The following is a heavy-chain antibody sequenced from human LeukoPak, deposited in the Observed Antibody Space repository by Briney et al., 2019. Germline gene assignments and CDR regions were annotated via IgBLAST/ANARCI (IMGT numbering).Heavy chain of an antibody. CDR1: GGTFSSYA. Sequence: SVKVSCKASGGTFSSYAISWVRQAPGQGLEWMGGIIPIFGTANYAQKFQGRVTITADESTSTAYMELSSLRSEDTAVYYCARGGTGTTSRHYFDYWGQGALVTVSS. CDR2: IIPIFGTA. J-gene: IGHJ4*02. V-gene: IGHV1-69*01. CDR3: ARGGTGTTSRHYFDY. D-gene: IGHD1-7*01.